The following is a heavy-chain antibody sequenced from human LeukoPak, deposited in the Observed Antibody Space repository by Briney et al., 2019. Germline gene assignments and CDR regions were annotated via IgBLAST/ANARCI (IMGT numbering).Heavy chain of an antibody. Sequence: ASVKVSCKASGYTFTGYYMHWVRQAPGQGLEWMGWINPNSGGTNYAQKFQGRVTMTRDTSISTAYMELSSLRSDDTAVYYCARMGDIVVVTALDYWGQGTLVTLSS. D-gene: IGHD2-21*02. J-gene: IGHJ4*02. CDR1: GYTFTGYY. CDR2: INPNSGGT. V-gene: IGHV1-2*02. CDR3: ARMGDIVVVTALDY.